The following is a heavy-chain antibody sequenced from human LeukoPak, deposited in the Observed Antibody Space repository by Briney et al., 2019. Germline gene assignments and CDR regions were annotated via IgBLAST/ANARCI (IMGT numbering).Heavy chain of an antibody. CDR2: IRSKAYGGTT. D-gene: IGHD3-10*01. CDR3: TRDSDMVRGSSDTFDI. V-gene: IGHV3-49*04. Sequence: PGRSLRFSCTASGFTFGDYAMSWVRQAPGKGLEWVGFIRSKAYGGTTEYAASVKGRFTISRDDSKSIAYLQMNSLKTEDTAVYYCTRDSDMVRGSSDTFDIWGQGTMVTVSS. CDR1: GFTFGDYA. J-gene: IGHJ3*02.